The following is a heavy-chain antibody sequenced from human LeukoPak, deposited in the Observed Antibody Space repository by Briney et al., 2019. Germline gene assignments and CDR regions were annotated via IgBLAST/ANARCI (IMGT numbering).Heavy chain of an antibody. J-gene: IGHJ4*02. CDR3: ARSEAGGGILGVSPNDY. CDR2: IRRKVNSDTT. CDR1: GLTFSDNH. D-gene: IGHD2-8*01. Sequence: GGSLRLSCAASGLTFSDNHMDWVRQAPGKGLEWIGRIRRKVNSDTTENAASVKGRFTIFRDDSKNSLYLQMNSLRAEDTAVYYCARSEAGGGILGVSPNDYWGQGTLVTVSS. V-gene: IGHV3-72*01.